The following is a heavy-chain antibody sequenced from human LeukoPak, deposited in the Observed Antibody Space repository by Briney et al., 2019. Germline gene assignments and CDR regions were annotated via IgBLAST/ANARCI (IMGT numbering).Heavy chain of an antibody. Sequence: PGGSLRLSCAASGFTFSSYAMSWVRQAPGKGLEWVSSISSSSSYIYYADSVKGRFTISRDNAKNSLYLQMNSLRAEDTAVYYCARDVNGVTGEDYWGQGTLVTVSS. CDR1: GFTFSSYA. D-gene: IGHD7-27*01. CDR2: ISSSSSYI. J-gene: IGHJ4*02. CDR3: ARDVNGVTGEDY. V-gene: IGHV3-21*01.